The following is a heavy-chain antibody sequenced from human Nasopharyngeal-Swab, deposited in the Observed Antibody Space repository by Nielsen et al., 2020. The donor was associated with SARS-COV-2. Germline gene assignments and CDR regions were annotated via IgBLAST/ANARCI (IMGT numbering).Heavy chain of an antibody. Sequence: GESLKISCAASGFTFSSYGMHWVRQAPGKGLEWVSYISSSSSTIYYADSVKGRFTISRDNAKNSLYLQMNSLRDEDTAVYYCAREATMVRGGRGYWGQGTLVTVSS. CDR3: AREATMVRGGRGY. V-gene: IGHV3-48*02. CDR1: GFTFSSYG. J-gene: IGHJ4*02. D-gene: IGHD3-10*01. CDR2: ISSSSSTI.